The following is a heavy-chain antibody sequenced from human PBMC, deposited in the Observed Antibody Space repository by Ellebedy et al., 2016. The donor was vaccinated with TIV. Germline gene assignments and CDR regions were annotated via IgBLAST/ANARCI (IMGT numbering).Heavy chain of an antibody. CDR1: GFTLSTYA. CDR2: ISFDGTNK. Sequence: GESLKISCAASGFTLSTYAIHWVRQAPGKGLEWVAVISFDGTNKYYAAAVKGRFTMSRDTSKNTLFLQMNSLRVEDTAVYHCARGRYYDLLTGYYLGLDYWGQGALVTVSS. CDR3: ARGRYYDLLTGYYLGLDY. D-gene: IGHD3-9*01. J-gene: IGHJ4*02. V-gene: IGHV3-30*04.